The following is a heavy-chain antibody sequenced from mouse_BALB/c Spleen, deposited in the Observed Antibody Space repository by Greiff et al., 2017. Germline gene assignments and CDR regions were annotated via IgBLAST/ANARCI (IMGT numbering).Heavy chain of an antibody. V-gene: IGHV1-18*01. CDR2: INPNNGGT. CDR1: GYTFTDYN. J-gene: IGHJ3*01. CDR3: ARTITTRKTWFAY. D-gene: IGHD2-4*01. Sequence: EVQLVESGPELVKPGASVKIPCKASGYTFTDYNMDWVKQSHGKSLEWIGDINPNNGGTIYNQKFKGKATLTVDKSSSTAYMELRSLTSEDTAVYYCARTITTRKTWFAYWGQGTLVTVSA.